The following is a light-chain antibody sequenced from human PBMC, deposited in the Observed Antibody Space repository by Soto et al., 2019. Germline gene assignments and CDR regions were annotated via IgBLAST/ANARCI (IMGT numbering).Light chain of an antibody. CDR1: SSNIGKNY. V-gene: IGLV1-51*01. J-gene: IGLJ2*01. CDR2: DNN. Sequence: QSALTQPPSVSAAPGQKVTISCSGRSSNIGKNYVSWYQQLPGTAPKLLIYDNNNRPSGIPDRFSGSKSGTSATLGTTGLQTGDEADYYCATWDSSLSSGVFGGGTKLTVL. CDR3: ATWDSSLSSGV.